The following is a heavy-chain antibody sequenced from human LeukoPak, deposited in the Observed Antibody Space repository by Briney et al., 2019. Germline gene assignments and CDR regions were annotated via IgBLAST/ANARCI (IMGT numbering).Heavy chain of an antibody. CDR3: ARQPSYGSWDYFDY. Sequence: ASVKVSCKASGYSFTSYWIGWVRQMPGKGLEWMGIIYPGDSDTRYSPSFQGQVTISADKSISTAYLQWSSLKASDTAMYYCARQPSYGSWDYFDYWGQGTLVTVSS. CDR1: GYSFTSYW. V-gene: IGHV5-51*01. CDR2: IYPGDSDT. J-gene: IGHJ4*02. D-gene: IGHD3-10*01.